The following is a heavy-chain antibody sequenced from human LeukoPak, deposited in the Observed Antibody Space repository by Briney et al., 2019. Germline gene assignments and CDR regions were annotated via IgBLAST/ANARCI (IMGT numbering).Heavy chain of an antibody. J-gene: IGHJ1*01. V-gene: IGHV3-7*01. CDR3: ATYSSLNRREFQY. CDR2: IKQDGSEK. Sequence: GGSLRLSCAASGFTFSSYWMSWVRQAPGKGLEWVANIKQDGSEKYYVDSVKGRFTISRDNAKNSLYLQMNSLRAEDTAVYYCATYSSLNRREFQYWGQGTLLTVSS. CDR1: GFTFSSYW. D-gene: IGHD3-22*01.